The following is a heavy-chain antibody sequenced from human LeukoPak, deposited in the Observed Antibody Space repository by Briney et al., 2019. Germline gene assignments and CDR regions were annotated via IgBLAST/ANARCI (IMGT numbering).Heavy chain of an antibody. CDR3: ARESGGFCSGTSCYKAFDI. Sequence: GGSLTLSCAASGFTFSSYWMTWVRQAPGKGLEWVANIKQDGSEKYYVDSGKGRFTISRDRAKHSLYLQLNSLRAEDTAVYYCARESGGFCSGTSCYKAFDIWGQGTMVTVSS. CDR1: GFTFSSYW. CDR2: IKQDGSEK. J-gene: IGHJ3*02. V-gene: IGHV3-7*01. D-gene: IGHD2-2*02.